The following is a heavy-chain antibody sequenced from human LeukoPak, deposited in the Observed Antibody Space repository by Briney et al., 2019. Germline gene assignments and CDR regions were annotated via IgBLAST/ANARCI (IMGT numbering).Heavy chain of an antibody. J-gene: IGHJ1*01. CDR3: ARVYDSSGYSQEEYFQH. V-gene: IGHV1-69*05. D-gene: IGHD3-22*01. Sequence: EASVKVSCKASGGTFSSYAISWVRQAPGQGLEWMGGIIPIFGTANYAQKFQGRVTITTDESTSTAYMELSSLRSEDTAVYYCARVYDSSGYSQEEYFQHWGQGTLVTVSS. CDR1: GGTFSSYA. CDR2: IIPIFGTA.